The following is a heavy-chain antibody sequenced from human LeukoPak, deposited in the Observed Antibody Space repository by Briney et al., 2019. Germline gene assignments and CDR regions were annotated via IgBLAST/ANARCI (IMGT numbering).Heavy chain of an antibody. D-gene: IGHD6-6*01. J-gene: IGHJ6*03. CDR2: IYYSGST. V-gene: IGHV4-59*01. CDR1: GGSISSYY. CDR3: ARDVRMGIAARRRYYYYYMDV. Sequence: SETLSLTCTVSGGSISSYYWSWIRQPPGKGLEWIGYIYYSGSTNYNPSLKSRVTISVDTSKNQFSLKLSSVTAADTAVYYCARDVRMGIAARRRYYYYYMDVWGKGTTVTVSS.